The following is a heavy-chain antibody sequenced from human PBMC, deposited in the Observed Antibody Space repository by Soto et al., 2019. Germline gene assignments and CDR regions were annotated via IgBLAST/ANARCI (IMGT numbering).Heavy chain of an antibody. V-gene: IGHV4-59*12. CDR1: GGSISSYY. D-gene: IGHD3-10*01. Sequence: SETLSLTCTVSGGSISSYYWSWIRQPPGKGLEWIGYIYYSGSTNYNPSLKSRVTISVDTSKNQLSLKLSSVTASDTAVYYCATGEQDTISFDYWGQGTQVT. CDR3: ATGEQDTISFDY. CDR2: IYYSGST. J-gene: IGHJ4*02.